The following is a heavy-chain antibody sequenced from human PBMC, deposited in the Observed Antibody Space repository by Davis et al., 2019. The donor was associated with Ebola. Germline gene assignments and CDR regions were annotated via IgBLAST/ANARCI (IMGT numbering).Heavy chain of an antibody. J-gene: IGHJ6*03. CDR2: ISNRNGTI. Sequence: GESLKISCAASGFTFSDYYMSWIRQAPGKGLEWLSYISNRNGTIFYADSVKGRFTISRDNAKNSLYLQMNSLRAEDTAVHYCAREGGGKVVPTANIYYYYMDVWGKGTTVTVSS. V-gene: IGHV3-11*01. CDR1: GFTFSDYY. CDR3: AREGGGKVVPTANIYYYYMDV. D-gene: IGHD2-2*01.